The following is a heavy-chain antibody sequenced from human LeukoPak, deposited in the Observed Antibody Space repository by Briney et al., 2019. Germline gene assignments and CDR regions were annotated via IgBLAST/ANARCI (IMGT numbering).Heavy chain of an antibody. Sequence: PGGSLRLSCAASGFTFSSYGMSWVRQAPGKGLEWVSAISGSGGSTYYADSVKGRVTISRDNSKNTLYLQMNSLRAEDTAVYYCAKDQTSSSYYDYVWGSYRHDAFDIWGQGTMVTVSS. CDR3: AKDQTSSSYYDYVWGSYRHDAFDI. V-gene: IGHV3-23*01. D-gene: IGHD3-16*02. CDR2: ISGSGGST. J-gene: IGHJ3*02. CDR1: GFTFSSYG.